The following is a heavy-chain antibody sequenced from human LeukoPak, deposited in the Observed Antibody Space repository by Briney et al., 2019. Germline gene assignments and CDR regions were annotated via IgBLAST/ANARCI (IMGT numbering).Heavy chain of an antibody. D-gene: IGHD6-19*01. CDR1: GASIGSYY. V-gene: IGHV4-59*01. J-gene: IGHJ2*01. CDR2: IFYSGST. Sequence: SETLSLTCTVSGASIGSYYWSWLRQPPGKGLEWIGYIFYSGSTNYNPSLKSRVTISVETSKNQFSLKLTSVTAADTAVYYCARELTNRITVAGRYYFDLWGRGTPVTVSS. CDR3: ARELTNRITVAGRYYFDL.